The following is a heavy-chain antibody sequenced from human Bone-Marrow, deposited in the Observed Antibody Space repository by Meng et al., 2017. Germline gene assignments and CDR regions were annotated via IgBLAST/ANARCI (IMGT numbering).Heavy chain of an antibody. CDR1: GFIVSTNY. J-gene: IGHJ6*02. CDR2: IYSGGST. D-gene: IGHD3-22*01. Sequence: GESLKISCPASGFIVSTNYMSWVRQAPGKGLEWVSFIYSGGSTYYADSVKGRFTISGDNSKNTLYVQLNSLRAEDTAVYYCASEQQDYYDSSGFRPGSYYYGMDVWGQGTTVTVSS. CDR3: ASEQQDYYDSSGFRPGSYYYGMDV. V-gene: IGHV3-66*02.